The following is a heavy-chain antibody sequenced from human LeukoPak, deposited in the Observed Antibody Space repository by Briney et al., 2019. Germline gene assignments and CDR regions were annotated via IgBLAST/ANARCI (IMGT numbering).Heavy chain of an antibody. Sequence: GESLKISCKGSGYSFTTYWIGWVRQMPGKGLEWMGIIFPRDSDTRYSASFQGQVTISVDKSISTAYLQWSSLKASDTAIYYCARALVGAATLSYWGQGTLVTVSS. V-gene: IGHV5-51*01. CDR2: IFPRDSDT. CDR3: ARALVGAATLSY. D-gene: IGHD1-26*01. CDR1: GYSFTTYW. J-gene: IGHJ4*02.